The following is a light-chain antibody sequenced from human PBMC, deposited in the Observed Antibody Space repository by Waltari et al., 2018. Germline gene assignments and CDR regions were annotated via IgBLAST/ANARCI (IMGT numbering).Light chain of an antibody. Sequence: QSALTQPASVSGSRGQSNTISCTGTSPDVGTYNLVSWYQQHPGKAPKLMIYEDNNRPSGVSSRFSGSRSGNTASLTISGLQPEDEADYYCCSYAGSWVFGGWTKLTVL. CDR1: SPDVGTYNL. V-gene: IGLV2-23*01. CDR2: EDN. CDR3: CSYAGSWV. J-gene: IGLJ3*02.